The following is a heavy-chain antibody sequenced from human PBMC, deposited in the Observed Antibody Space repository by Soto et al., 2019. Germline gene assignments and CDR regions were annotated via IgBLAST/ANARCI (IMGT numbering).Heavy chain of an antibody. CDR1: GASISGSYYY. CDR3: ATSQKGYNWNYFDH. D-gene: IGHD1-20*01. J-gene: IGHJ4*02. V-gene: IGHV4-39*01. CDR2: VFYTGFT. Sequence: SETLSLTCAVSGASISGSYYYWAWLRQSPGKGPEWIGSVFYTGFTSYNPSLESRVSVPVDTSKSQFSLKLSAVTAADTAVYYCATSQKGYNWNYFDHWGQGALVTVSS.